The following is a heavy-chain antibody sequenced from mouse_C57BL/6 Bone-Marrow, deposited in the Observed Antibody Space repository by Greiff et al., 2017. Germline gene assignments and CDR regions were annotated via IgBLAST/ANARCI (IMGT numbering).Heavy chain of an antibody. D-gene: IGHD2-4*01. Sequence: EVHLVESGGGLVQPGGSLKLSCAASGFTFSDYGMAWVRQAPRKGPEWVAFISNLAYSISYADPVTGRFTISRENAKNTLYLEMSSLRSEDTAMYYCAREGIYDYERYCDVWGTGTTVTVSS. CDR3: AREGIYDYERYCDV. V-gene: IGHV5-15*01. J-gene: IGHJ1*03. CDR2: ISNLAYSI. CDR1: GFTFSDYG.